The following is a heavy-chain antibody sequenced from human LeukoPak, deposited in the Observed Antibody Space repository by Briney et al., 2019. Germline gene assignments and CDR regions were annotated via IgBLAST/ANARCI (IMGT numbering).Heavy chain of an antibody. J-gene: IGHJ4*02. CDR2: ISAYNGNT. CDR1: GYTLISYG. CDR3: VRGRKLYSSGWYVEDDY. V-gene: IGHV1-18*01. D-gene: IGHD6-19*01. Sequence: ASVKVSCKASGYTLISYGISWVRQAPGQGLEWMGWISAYNGNTNYAQKFQGRVTMTTDTSTSTAYMELRSLKFDDTAVYYCVRGRKLYSSGWYVEDDYWGKGTLVTVSS.